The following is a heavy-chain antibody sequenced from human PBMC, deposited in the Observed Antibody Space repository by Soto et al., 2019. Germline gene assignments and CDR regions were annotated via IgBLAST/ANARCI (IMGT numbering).Heavy chain of an antibody. CDR2: ISYDGSNK. V-gene: IGHV3-30*18. CDR3: AKDRGRLRYFDWLPQIPYYYYGMDV. D-gene: IGHD3-9*01. Sequence: PGGSLRLSCEASGFTFSSYGMHWVRQAPGKGLEWVAVISYDGSNKYYADSVKGRFTISRDNSKNTLYLQMNSLRAEDTAVYYCAKDRGRLRYFDWLPQIPYYYYGMDVWGQGTTVTVSS. J-gene: IGHJ6*02. CDR1: GFTFSSYG.